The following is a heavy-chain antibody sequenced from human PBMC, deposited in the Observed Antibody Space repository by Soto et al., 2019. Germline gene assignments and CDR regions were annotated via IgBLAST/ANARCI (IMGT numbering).Heavy chain of an antibody. CDR2: ISAFNGNT. J-gene: IGHJ5*02. V-gene: IGHV1-18*01. Sequence: QVQLVQSGAEVKKPGASVKVSCRASGYTFISYGITWVRQVPGQGLEWMGWISAFNGNTYYAQKLQDRVTMTTATSTSTAYMEVRSRRSDDPAVNYCARGPPNWFDPWGQGTLVTVSS. CDR1: GYTFISYG. CDR3: ARGPPNWFDP.